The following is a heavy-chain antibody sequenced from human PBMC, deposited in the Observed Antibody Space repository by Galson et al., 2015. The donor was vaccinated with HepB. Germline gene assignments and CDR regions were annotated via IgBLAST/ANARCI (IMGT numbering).Heavy chain of an antibody. CDR3: VRARREVLRFFDSDH. D-gene: IGHD3-3*01. V-gene: IGHV3-21*01. CDR1: GFTFSTYS. CDR2: INSVSSHI. J-gene: IGHJ4*02. Sequence: SLRLSCAAYGFTFSTYSMTWVRQAPGMGLEWVSSINSVSSHIYYADSVRGRFTISRDNAKNSLSLQMNSLRVEDTAVYYCVRARREVLRFFDSDHWGPGILVTVSS.